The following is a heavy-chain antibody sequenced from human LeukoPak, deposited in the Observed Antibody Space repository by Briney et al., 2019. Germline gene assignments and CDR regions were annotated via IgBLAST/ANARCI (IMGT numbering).Heavy chain of an antibody. Sequence: GASVKVSCKASGGTFSSYAISWVRQAPGQGLEWMGGIIPILGLANYAQKFQGRVTITADKSTSTAYMELSSLRSEDTAVYYCARDKPGSSWSEAYFQHWGQGTLVTVSS. CDR3: ARDKPGSSWSEAYFQH. D-gene: IGHD6-13*01. CDR1: GGTFSSYA. V-gene: IGHV1-69*10. CDR2: IIPILGLA. J-gene: IGHJ1*01.